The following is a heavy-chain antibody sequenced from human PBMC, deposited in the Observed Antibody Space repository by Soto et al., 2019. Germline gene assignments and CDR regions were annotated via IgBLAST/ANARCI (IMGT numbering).Heavy chain of an antibody. D-gene: IGHD4-17*01. CDR2: MYYSGST. Sequence: QVQLQESGPGLVKPSETLSLTCTVSGGSISSYYWSWIRQPPGKGLEWIGYMYYSGSTNYNPSLKSRVTMSVDTSKNQFFLKLSSVTAADTAVYYCARRGRSGDLYPYYFDHWGQGTLVTVSS. CDR1: GGSISSYY. CDR3: ARRGRSGDLYPYYFDH. V-gene: IGHV4-59*08. J-gene: IGHJ4*02.